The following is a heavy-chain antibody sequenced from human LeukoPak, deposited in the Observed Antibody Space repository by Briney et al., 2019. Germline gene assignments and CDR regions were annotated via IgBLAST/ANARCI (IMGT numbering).Heavy chain of an antibody. CDR2: INPSARNT. CDR1: GYTFTSYF. CDR3: AREEEGRTFDY. J-gene: IGHJ4*02. Sequence: GASVKVSCMASGYTFTSYFMQGVRQAPGRGREWMGIINPSARNTRYAQKFQGRVTMTRDTSTSTVYMELSSLRSEDTAVYYCAREEEGRTFDYWGQGTLVTVSS. V-gene: IGHV1-46*01.